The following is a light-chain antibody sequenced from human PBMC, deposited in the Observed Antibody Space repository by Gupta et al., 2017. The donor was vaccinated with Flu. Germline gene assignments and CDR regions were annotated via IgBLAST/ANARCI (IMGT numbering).Light chain of an antibody. CDR3: QQHSRSPIT. J-gene: IGKJ4*01. V-gene: IGKV3-20*01. CDR1: QSVRSSD. CDR2: GAS. Sequence: EIALTPSPRALSLSPGARATRACSVCQSVRSSDFAWYQQKPGQAPRLLIYGASSRATDLPDRFSGSGSGTDFTLTIRSREPEDFAVYYCQQHSRSPITFGRRTTVEIK.